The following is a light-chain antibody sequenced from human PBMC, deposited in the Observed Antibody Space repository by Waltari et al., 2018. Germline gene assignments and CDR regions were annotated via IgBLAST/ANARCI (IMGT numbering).Light chain of an antibody. CDR3: QQYRNLWT. V-gene: IGKV1-5*03. Sequence: DIQMTQSPSTLSASVGDRVTITCRASQSLSNWLAWYQQKPGKAPKVLIYKASTLESGVPSRFSGSGSGTEFTLTISRLQPDDFATYYRQQYRNLWTFGQGTKVEIK. J-gene: IGKJ1*01. CDR1: QSLSNW. CDR2: KAS.